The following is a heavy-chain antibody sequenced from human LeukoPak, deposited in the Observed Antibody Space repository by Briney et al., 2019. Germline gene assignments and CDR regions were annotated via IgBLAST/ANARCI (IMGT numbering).Heavy chain of an antibody. CDR1: GGTFSSYA. CDR3: AREDIVLMAHAFDI. J-gene: IGHJ3*02. Sequence: GASVKVSCKASGGTFSSYAISWVRQAPGQGLEWMGGIIPIFGTANYAQKFQGRVTITADESTSTAYMELSSLRSEDTAVYYCAREDIVLMAHAFDIWGQGTMVTVSS. D-gene: IGHD2-8*01. V-gene: IGHV1-69*13. CDR2: IIPIFGTA.